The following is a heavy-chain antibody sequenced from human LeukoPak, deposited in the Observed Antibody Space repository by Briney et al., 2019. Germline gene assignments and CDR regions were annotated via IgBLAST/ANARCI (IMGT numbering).Heavy chain of an antibody. CDR1: GGSISSSSYY. CDR3: ARHGYDYDSSGQWRFDY. V-gene: IGHV4-39*01. J-gene: IGHJ4*02. D-gene: IGHD3-22*01. Sequence: SETLSLTCTVSGGSISSSSYYWGWIRQPPGKGLEWIGSIYYSGSTYYNPSLKSRVTISVDTSKNQFSLKLSSVTAADTAVYYCARHGYDYDSSGQWRFDYWGQGTLVTVSS. CDR2: IYYSGST.